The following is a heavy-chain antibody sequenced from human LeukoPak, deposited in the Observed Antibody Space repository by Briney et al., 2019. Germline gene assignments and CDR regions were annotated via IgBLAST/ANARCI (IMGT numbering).Heavy chain of an antibody. D-gene: IGHD6-13*01. CDR2: ISSSSSYR. CDR1: GFTFSSYS. Sequence: VGAPRLSCSASGFTFSSYSMNWVRQAPGEGLEGGSSISSSSSYRYYAESVKGRFTISRDNAKSSVYLQMNSLRAEETAVYYCARDGGDRAAAGLFDPWGQGTLVTVSS. CDR3: ARDGGDRAAAGLFDP. J-gene: IGHJ5*02. V-gene: IGHV3-21*01.